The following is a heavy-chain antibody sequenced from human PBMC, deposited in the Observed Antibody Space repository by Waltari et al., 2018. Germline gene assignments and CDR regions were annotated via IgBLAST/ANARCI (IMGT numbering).Heavy chain of an antibody. CDR2: IKFDGSEE. V-gene: IGHV3-7*01. Sequence: EVQLVESGGGLVQPGGSLRLSCAASGFTFSGFWMGWVRQTQGKGLEWGANIKFDGSEEYYVDSAKGRFTISRDNAKNSLYLQMNSLRVEDTAIYYCARGSAEYVRYFQYWGQGTPVTVSS. CDR3: ARGSAEYVRYFQY. CDR1: GFTFSGFW. D-gene: IGHD6-19*01. J-gene: IGHJ1*01.